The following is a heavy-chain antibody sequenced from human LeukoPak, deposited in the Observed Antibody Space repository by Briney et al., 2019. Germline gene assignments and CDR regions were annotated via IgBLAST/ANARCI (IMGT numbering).Heavy chain of an antibody. CDR2: IYTSGST. CDR3: ARGPAPEEYSSSHDPWYFDY. Sequence: SQTLSLTCTVSGGSISSGSYYWSWIRQPAGKGLEWIGRIYTSGSTNYNPSLKSRVTISVDTSKNQFSLKLNSVTAADTAVYYCARGPAPEEYSSSHDPWYFDYWGQGTLVTVSS. CDR1: GGSISSGSYY. J-gene: IGHJ4*02. V-gene: IGHV4-61*02. D-gene: IGHD6-6*01.